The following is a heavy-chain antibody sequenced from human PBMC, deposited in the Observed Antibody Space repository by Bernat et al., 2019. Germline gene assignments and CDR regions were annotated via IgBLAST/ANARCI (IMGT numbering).Heavy chain of an antibody. CDR2: IYYSGST. CDR3: ASHLGSGYNSPVGWFDP. Sequence: QVQLQESGPGLVKPSQTLSLTCTVSGGSISSGDYYWSWIRQPPGKGLEWIGYIYYSGSTYYNPSLKSRVTISVDTSKNQFSLKLSSVTAADTAVYYCASHLGSGYNSPVGWFDPWGQGTLVTVSS. V-gene: IGHV4-30-4*01. J-gene: IGHJ5*02. CDR1: GGSISSGDYY. D-gene: IGHD5-12*01.